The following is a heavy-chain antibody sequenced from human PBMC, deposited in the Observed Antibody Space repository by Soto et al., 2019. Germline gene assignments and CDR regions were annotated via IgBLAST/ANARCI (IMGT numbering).Heavy chain of an antibody. CDR1: GYGFTSYL. CDR3: ARLPPRVRGAYYYYGMDV. Sequence: GEALKVSCKGSGYGFTSYLIGGVRQMPGKGLEWMGRIDPSDSYTNYSPSFQGHVTISADKSISTAYLQWSSLKASDTAMYYCARLPPRVRGAYYYYGMDVWGQGTTATVS. CDR2: IDPSDSYT. D-gene: IGHD3-10*01. J-gene: IGHJ6*02. V-gene: IGHV5-10-1*01.